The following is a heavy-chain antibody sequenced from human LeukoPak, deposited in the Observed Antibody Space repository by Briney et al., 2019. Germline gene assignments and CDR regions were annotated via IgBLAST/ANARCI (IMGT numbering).Heavy chain of an antibody. J-gene: IGHJ4*02. Sequence: NPSETLSLTCAVSGGSISSSNWWSWVRPPPGKGLEWIGEIYHSGSTNYNPSLKSRVTISVDKSKNQFSLKLSSVTAADTAVYYCARGTVAGTRDFDYWGQGTLVTVSS. CDR1: GGSISSSNW. D-gene: IGHD6-19*01. CDR3: ARGTVAGTRDFDY. CDR2: IYHSGST. V-gene: IGHV4-4*02.